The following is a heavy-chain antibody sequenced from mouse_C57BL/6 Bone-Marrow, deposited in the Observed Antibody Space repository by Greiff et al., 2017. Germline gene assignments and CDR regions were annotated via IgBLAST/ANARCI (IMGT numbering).Heavy chain of an antibody. CDR3: ASPWVTTAIDYAMDY. CDR2: IDPANGNT. V-gene: IGHV14-3*01. J-gene: IGHJ4*01. CDR1: GFNIKNTY. Sequence: EVQLQQSVAELVRPGASVKLSCTASGFNIKNTYMHWVKQRPEQGLEWIGRIDPANGNTKYAPKFQGKATITADTSSNTAYLQLSSLTSEDTAIYYCASPWVTTAIDYAMDYWGQGTSVTVSS. D-gene: IGHD1-2*01.